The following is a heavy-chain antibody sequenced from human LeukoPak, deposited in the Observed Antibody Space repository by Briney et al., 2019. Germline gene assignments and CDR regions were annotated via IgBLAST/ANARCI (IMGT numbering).Heavy chain of an antibody. CDR1: GGSISSYY. CDR2: ISYSGST. Sequence: SETLSLTCTVSGGSISSYYWSWIRQPPGKGLEWIRYISYSGSTKNNPSLKSRVTISVDTSKSQFSLKLTSVTAADTAVYYCAREGSGSFPDAFDIWGQGTMVTVSS. J-gene: IGHJ3*02. D-gene: IGHD3-10*01. V-gene: IGHV4-59*01. CDR3: AREGSGSFPDAFDI.